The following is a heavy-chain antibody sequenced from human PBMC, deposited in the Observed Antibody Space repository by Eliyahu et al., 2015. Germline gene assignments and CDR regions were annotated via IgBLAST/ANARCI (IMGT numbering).Heavy chain of an antibody. CDR3: ARRDGQLEYFDY. J-gene: IGHJ4*02. CDR2: IYPGDSDT. Sequence: EVYLVQSGAEVRKPGESLKXXCKGSGYIFSNQWIGWVRQMPGKGLEWLGIIYPGDSDTRYSPSFQGQVTISADKSISTAYLQWTSLKASDTAIYYCARRDGQLEYFDYWGQGTPVTVSS. V-gene: IGHV5-51*03. D-gene: IGHD6-13*01. CDR1: GYIFSNQW.